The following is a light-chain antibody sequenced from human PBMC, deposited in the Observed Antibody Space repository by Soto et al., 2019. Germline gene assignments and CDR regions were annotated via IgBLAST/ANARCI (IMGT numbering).Light chain of an antibody. CDR1: QRISSW. Sequence: DIQMTQSPSTLSAYVGDRVTITCRASQRISSWLAWYQQKPGKAPKLLIYDASSLESGVPSRFSGSGSGTEFTLTISSLQPDDFATYYCQQYNSYSLTFGQGTKLEIK. V-gene: IGKV1-5*01. CDR3: QQYNSYSLT. CDR2: DAS. J-gene: IGKJ2*01.